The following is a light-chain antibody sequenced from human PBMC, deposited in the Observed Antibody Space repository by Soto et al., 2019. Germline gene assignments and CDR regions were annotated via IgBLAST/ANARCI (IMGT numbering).Light chain of an antibody. V-gene: IGKV1D-12*01. Sequence: DIQMTQSPSSLSASVGDRVSITCRASQGISNWLAWYQQKPGRAPKLLIYAASSLQSGVSSRFSGSGSGTDFTLTISSLQPEDFATYFCHPRAFGQGTRLEIK. J-gene: IGKJ5*01. CDR1: QGISNW. CDR2: AAS. CDR3: HPRA.